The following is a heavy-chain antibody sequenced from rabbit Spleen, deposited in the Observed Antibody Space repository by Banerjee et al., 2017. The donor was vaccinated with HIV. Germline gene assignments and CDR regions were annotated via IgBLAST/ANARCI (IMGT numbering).Heavy chain of an antibody. CDR3: ARDAGTSFSTYGMDL. V-gene: IGHV1S40*01. D-gene: IGHD8-1*01. J-gene: IGHJ6*01. CDR1: GFSFSSSYY. CDR2: IYGGSDGST. Sequence: QSLEESGGDLVKPGTSLTLTCTASGFSFSSSYYMCWVRQAPGKGLDWIACIYGGSDGSTYYTNWAKGRFTISKTSSTTVTLQMTGLTAADTATYFCARDAGTSFSTYGMDLWGQGTLVTVS.